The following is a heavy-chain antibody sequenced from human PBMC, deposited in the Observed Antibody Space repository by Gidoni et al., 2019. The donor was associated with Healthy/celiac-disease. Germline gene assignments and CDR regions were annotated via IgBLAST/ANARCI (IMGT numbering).Heavy chain of an antibody. CDR2: IWYDGSNK. CDR3: AREGSPHYKLAYFDY. CDR1: GFTFSSYG. D-gene: IGHD1-20*01. J-gene: IGHJ4*02. V-gene: IGHV3-33*01. Sequence: QVQLVESGGGVVQPGRSLRLSCAASGFTFSSYGMPWVRQAPGKGLEWVAVIWYDGSNKYYADSVKGRFTISRDNSKNTLYLQMNSLRAEDTAVYYCAREGSPHYKLAYFDYWGQGTLVTVSS.